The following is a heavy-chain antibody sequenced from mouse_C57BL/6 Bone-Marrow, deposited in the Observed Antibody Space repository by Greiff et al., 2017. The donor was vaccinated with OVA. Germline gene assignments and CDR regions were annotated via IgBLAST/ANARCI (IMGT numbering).Heavy chain of an antibody. D-gene: IGHD1-1*01. CDR2: INYDGSST. V-gene: IGHV5-16*01. CDR1: GFTFSDYY. Sequence: EVKLVESEGGLVQPGSSMKLSCTASGFTFSDYYMAWVRQVPEKGLEWVANINYDGSSTYYLDSLKSRFIISRDNAKNILYLQMSSLQSEETATXFCARGGTTVFSFESWGQSTTLPLSS. CDR3: ARGGTTVFSFES. J-gene: IGHJ2*01.